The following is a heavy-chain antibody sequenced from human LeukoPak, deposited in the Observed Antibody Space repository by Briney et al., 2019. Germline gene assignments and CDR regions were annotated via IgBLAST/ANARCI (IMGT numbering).Heavy chain of an antibody. CDR2: ISSSGSTM. CDR3: ARKYSSGWYDY. CDR1: GFTFSDYY. J-gene: IGHJ4*02. V-gene: IGHV3-11*01. Sequence: PGGSLRLSCAAAGFTFSDYYMSWIRQAPGKGLEWVSYISSSGSTMYYADSVKGRFTISRDNAKNSLYLQMNSLRAEDTAVYYCARKYSSGWYDYWGQGTLVTVSS. D-gene: IGHD6-19*01.